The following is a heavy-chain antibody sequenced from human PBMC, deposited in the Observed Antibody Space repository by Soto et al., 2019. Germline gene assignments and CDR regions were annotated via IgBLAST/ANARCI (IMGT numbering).Heavy chain of an antibody. CDR3: ARCDISGSDY. CDR2: INSDGSTT. Sequence: GGSLRLSCAASGFTFSNHWMHWVRQAPGKGLVWVSRINSDGSTTTYADSVKGRFTISRHNAKNTLYLQLNSLRAEDTALYYCARCDISGSDYWGQGTLVTVSS. V-gene: IGHV3-74*01. D-gene: IGHD6-25*01. CDR1: GFTFSNHW. J-gene: IGHJ4*02.